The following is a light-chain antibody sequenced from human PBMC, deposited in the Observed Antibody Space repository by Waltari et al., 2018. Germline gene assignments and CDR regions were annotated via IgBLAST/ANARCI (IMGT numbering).Light chain of an antibody. CDR2: EAS. CDR3: QQYHDLPT. CDR1: EDITNY. Sequence: DIQMTQSPSSLSASVGDRVTITCQATEDITNYLNWYQQKPGKAPKLLIYEASNLETGVPARFRGSGSGTDFTFAISSLRPEDVATYYCQQYHDLPTFGQGTRLEIK. V-gene: IGKV1-33*01. J-gene: IGKJ5*01.